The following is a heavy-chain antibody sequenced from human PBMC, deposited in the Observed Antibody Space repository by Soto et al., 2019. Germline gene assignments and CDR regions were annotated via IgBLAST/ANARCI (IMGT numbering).Heavy chain of an antibody. D-gene: IGHD4-17*01. V-gene: IGHV1-69*13. J-gene: IGHJ4*02. Sequence: GASVKVSCKASGGTFSSYAISWVRQAPGQGLEWMGGIIPIFGTANYAQKFQGRVTITADESTSTAYMELSSLRSEDTAVYYCARVATTVTHLDYWGQGTLVTVS. CDR2: IIPIFGTA. CDR3: ARVATTVTHLDY. CDR1: GGTFSSYA.